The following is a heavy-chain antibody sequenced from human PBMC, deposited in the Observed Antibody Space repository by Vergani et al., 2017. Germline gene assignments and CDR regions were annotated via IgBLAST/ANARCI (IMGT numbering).Heavy chain of an antibody. V-gene: IGHV3-74*01. J-gene: IGHJ5*01. Sequence: EVQLVESGGGLIHPGGSLRLSCEGSGFSFSGYWMHWVRQSPEKGLVWVSRIKSDGSITNYADSVKGRFTISRDNAKNTLYLEMNSLRGDDTAIYYCVRARXNGPCFMSNWFDSWGQGTLVTVSS. CDR1: GFSFSGYW. CDR3: VRARXNGPCFMSNWFDS. CDR2: IKSDGSIT. D-gene: IGHD2-15*01.